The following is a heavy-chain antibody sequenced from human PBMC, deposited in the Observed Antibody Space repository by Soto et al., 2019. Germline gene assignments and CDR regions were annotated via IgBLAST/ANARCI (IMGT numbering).Heavy chain of an antibody. J-gene: IGHJ5*02. CDR3: AGGRCMLVAHRNWLDL. D-gene: IGHD5-12*01. Sequence: LETLSLLCAVYGGTSRGHYGSCIRKTTGKGLEWIGEINHSGSTNYNPSLKNRVTISVDTSKNQFSLKLSSVTAADTDLYYCAGGRCMLVAHRNWLDLLGEGTPVTSPQ. CDR1: GGTSRGHY. CDR2: INHSGST. V-gene: IGHV4-34*01.